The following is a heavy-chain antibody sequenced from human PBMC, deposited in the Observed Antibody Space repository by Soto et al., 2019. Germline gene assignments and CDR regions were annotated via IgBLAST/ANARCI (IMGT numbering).Heavy chain of an antibody. J-gene: IGHJ6*02. D-gene: IGHD1-26*01. CDR1: GYTFTSYG. CDR2: ISAYNGNT. V-gene: IGHV1-18*04. CDR3: ASSRFQYSGSYYEAAYYYYGMDV. Sequence: GASVKVSCKASGYTFTSYGISWVRQAPGQGLEWMGWISAYNGNTNYAQKLQGRVTMTTDTSTSTAYMELRSLRSDDTAVYYCASSRFQYSGSYYEAAYYYYGMDVWGQVTTFTVSS.